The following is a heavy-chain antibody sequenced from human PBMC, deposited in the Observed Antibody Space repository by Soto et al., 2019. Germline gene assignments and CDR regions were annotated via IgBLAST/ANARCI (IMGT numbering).Heavy chain of an antibody. J-gene: IGHJ5*02. CDR2: INWKSDI. V-gene: IGHV3-9*01. CDR1: GFTFDDNA. D-gene: IGHD6-19*01. CDR3: DRENQSSGWNWLDP. Sequence: GGSLRLSCAVSGFTFDDNAMHWVRQAPEKGLEWVSGINWKSDIGYADSVKGRFTISRDNAENSLYLQMNSLRAEDTALYYCDRENQSSGWNWLDPWGQGTLVTVSS.